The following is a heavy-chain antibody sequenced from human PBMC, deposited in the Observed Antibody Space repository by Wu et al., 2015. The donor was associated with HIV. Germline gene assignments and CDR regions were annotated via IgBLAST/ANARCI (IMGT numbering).Heavy chain of an antibody. CDR1: GGTFINNA. J-gene: IGHJ6*02. Sequence: QVQLVQSGAEVKKPGSSVKVSCKASGGTFINNAVNWVRQAPGEGLEWMGRITPLSRRPNYAQRFQGRLTIAADESTTTVFMELSSLRSEDTAVYYCARAPRGXAAGNYYYGMDVWGQGTTVTVSS. D-gene: IGHD6-13*01. CDR3: ARAPRGXAAGNYYYGMDV. CDR2: ITPLSRRP. V-gene: IGHV1-69*13.